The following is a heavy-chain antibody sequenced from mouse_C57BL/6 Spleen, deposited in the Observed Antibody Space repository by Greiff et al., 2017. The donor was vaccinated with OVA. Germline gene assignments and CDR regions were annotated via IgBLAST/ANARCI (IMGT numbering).Heavy chain of an antibody. Sequence: VQLKESGPGLVKPSQSLSLTCSVTGYSITSGYYWNWIRQFPGNKLEWMGYISYDGSNNYNPSLKNRISITRDTSKNQFFLKLNSVTTEDTATYYCAKARYYGSSPFDYWGQGTTLTVSS. CDR2: ISYDGSN. V-gene: IGHV3-6*01. J-gene: IGHJ2*01. CDR3: AKARYYGSSPFDY. D-gene: IGHD1-1*01. CDR1: GYSITSGYY.